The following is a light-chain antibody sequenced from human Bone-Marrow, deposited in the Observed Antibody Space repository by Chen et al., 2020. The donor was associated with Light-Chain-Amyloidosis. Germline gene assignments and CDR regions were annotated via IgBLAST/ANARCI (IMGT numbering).Light chain of an antibody. V-gene: IGLV3-21*02. CDR1: NIGSTS. CDR2: DDS. CDR3: QVWDRSSDRPV. Sequence: SYVLTQPSPVSVAPGQTATLVCGGYNIGSTSVHWYQQTPGQAPLLVVYDDSDRPSGIPERLSGSNSGNTATLTISRVEAGDEADYYCQVWDRSSDRPVFGGGTKLTVL. J-gene: IGLJ3*02.